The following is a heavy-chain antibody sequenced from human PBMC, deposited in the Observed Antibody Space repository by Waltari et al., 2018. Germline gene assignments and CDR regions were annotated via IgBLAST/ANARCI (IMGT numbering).Heavy chain of an antibody. V-gene: IGHV4-34*01. CDR3: ARGRGKSGYSSSWYYYYYMDV. D-gene: IGHD6-13*01. CDR2: INHSGST. J-gene: IGHJ6*03. Sequence: QVQLQQWGAGLLKPSETLSLTCAVYGGSFSGYSWSWIRQPPGKGPGWIGEINHSGSTNYNPSLKSRVTISVDTSKNQFSLKLSSVTAADTAVYYCARGRGKSGYSSSWYYYYYMDVWGKGTTVTVSS. CDR1: GGSFSGYS.